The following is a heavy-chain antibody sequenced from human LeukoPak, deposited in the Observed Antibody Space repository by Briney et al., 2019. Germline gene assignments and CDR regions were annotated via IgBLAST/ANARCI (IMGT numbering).Heavy chain of an antibody. D-gene: IGHD6-13*01. Sequence: ASVKVSCKAPGYTFTGYYMHWVRQAPGQGLEWMGWINPNSGGTNYAQKFQGRVTMTRDTSISTAYMELSRLRSDDTAVYYCARDLSQLVPYNWFDPWGQGTLVTVSS. V-gene: IGHV1-2*02. CDR2: INPNSGGT. CDR1: GYTFTGYY. J-gene: IGHJ5*02. CDR3: ARDLSQLVPYNWFDP.